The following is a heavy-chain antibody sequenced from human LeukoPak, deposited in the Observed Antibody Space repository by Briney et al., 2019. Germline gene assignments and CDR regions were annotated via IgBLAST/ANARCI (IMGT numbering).Heavy chain of an antibody. CDR2: ISAYNGNR. J-gene: IGHJ6*03. CDR1: GCTFTSYG. V-gene: IGHV1-18*01. CDR3: ARVDYVPSYYYYYMDV. D-gene: IGHD4/OR15-4a*01. Sequence: ASVKVSCKASGCTFTSYGISWVRQAPGQGLEWMGWISAYNGNRNHAQKLQGRVTMTTDTSTSTAYMELRSLRSDDTAVYYCARVDYVPSYYYYYMDVWGKGTTVTVSS.